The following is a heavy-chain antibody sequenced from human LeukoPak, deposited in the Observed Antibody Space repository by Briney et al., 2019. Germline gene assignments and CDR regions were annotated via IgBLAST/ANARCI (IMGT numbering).Heavy chain of an antibody. CDR3: AREARFPTRGKYCTNGVCYIDY. J-gene: IGHJ4*02. D-gene: IGHD2-8*01. CDR2: ISAYNGNT. CDR1: GYTFTAYF. Sequence: ASVKVSCKASGYTFTAYFMHWVRQAPGQGGEWMGWISAYNGNTNYAQKLQGRVTITTDTSTSTAYMELRSMRSDDTAVYYCAREARFPTRGKYCTNGVCYIDYWGQGTLDTVSS. V-gene: IGHV1-18*04.